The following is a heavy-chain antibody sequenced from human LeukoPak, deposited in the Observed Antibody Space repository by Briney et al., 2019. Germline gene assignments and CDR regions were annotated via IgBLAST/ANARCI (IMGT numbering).Heavy chain of an antibody. CDR3: ARANRGAFDQ. D-gene: IGHD1-26*01. CDR2: ISYDGSNK. V-gene: IGHV3-30*03. Sequence: PGGSLRLSCAASGFTFSSYGMHWVRQAPGKGLEWVAVISYDGSNKYYADSVKGRFTIPRDNSKNTLYLQMNSLRAEDTAVYYCARANRGAFDQWGQGTLVTVSS. CDR1: GFTFSSYG. J-gene: IGHJ4*02.